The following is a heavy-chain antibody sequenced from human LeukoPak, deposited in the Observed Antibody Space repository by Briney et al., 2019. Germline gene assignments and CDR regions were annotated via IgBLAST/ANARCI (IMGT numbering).Heavy chain of an antibody. CDR1: GGTFSSYA. CDR3: ARDDRTRDFWSGYYTGVGYYYYGMDV. J-gene: IGHJ6*02. V-gene: IGHV1-69*04. D-gene: IGHD3-3*01. CDR2: IIPILGIA. Sequence: ASVKVSCKASGGTFSSYAISWVRQAPGQGLEWMGRIIPILGIANYAQKFQGRVTITADKSTSTAYMELNSLRSEDTAVYYCARDDRTRDFWSGYYTGVGYYYYGMDVWGQGTTVTVSS.